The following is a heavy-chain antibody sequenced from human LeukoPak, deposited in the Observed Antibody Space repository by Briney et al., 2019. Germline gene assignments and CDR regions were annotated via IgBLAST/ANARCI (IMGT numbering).Heavy chain of an antibody. Sequence: GGSLRLSCVASGFPFSSYGMHWVRQAPGKGLEWVAVISYDGSNKYYADSVKGRFTISRDNSKNTLYLQMNSLRAEDTAVYYCARRRTIFGVVTHYYYGMDVWGQGTTVTVSS. CDR2: ISYDGSNK. CDR3: ARRRTIFGVVTHYYYGMDV. D-gene: IGHD3-3*01. V-gene: IGHV3-30*19. J-gene: IGHJ6*02. CDR1: GFPFSSYG.